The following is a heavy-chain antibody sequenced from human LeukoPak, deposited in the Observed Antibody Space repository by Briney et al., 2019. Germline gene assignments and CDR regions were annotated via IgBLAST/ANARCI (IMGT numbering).Heavy chain of an antibody. J-gene: IGHJ4*02. Sequence: PGGSLRLSCAVSGFTSSGDGMHWVRQAPGKGLVWVSRINSDGSTTSYADSVKGRFTFSRDNAKNTLYLQMNSLRAEDTAVYYCARERYYYDSSGSYWYFDYWGQGTLVTVSS. D-gene: IGHD3-22*01. V-gene: IGHV3-74*01. CDR3: ARERYYYDSSGSYWYFDY. CDR2: INSDGSTT. CDR1: GFTSSGDG.